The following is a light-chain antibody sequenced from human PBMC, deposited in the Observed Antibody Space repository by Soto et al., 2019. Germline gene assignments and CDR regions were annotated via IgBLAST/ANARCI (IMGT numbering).Light chain of an antibody. CDR2: EVS. Sequence: QSALTQPPSASGSPGQSVTISCTGTSSDVGGYNYVSWYQQHPGKAPKLMIYEVSEWPSGVPDRFSGSKSGNTASLTVSGLQAEDEADYYCSSYAGDYWVFGGGTKVTVL. CDR3: SSYAGDYWV. V-gene: IGLV2-8*01. J-gene: IGLJ3*02. CDR1: SSDVGGYNY.